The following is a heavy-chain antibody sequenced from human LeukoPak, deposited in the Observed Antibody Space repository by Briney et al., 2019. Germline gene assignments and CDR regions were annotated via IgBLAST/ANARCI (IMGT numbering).Heavy chain of an antibody. D-gene: IGHD1/OR15-1a*01. CDR3: AREFRTTTWSYDAFDL. J-gene: IGHJ3*01. CDR1: GYTFTAYG. CDR2: ISGYNGDT. V-gene: IGHV1-18*01. Sequence: ASVKVSCKASGYTFTAYGITWVRQAPGQGLEWMGWISGYNGDTNYAQKYQGRLTLTTDTSTSTAYMALRSLRSDDTAVYYCAREFRTTTWSYDAFDLWGQGTMVTVSS.